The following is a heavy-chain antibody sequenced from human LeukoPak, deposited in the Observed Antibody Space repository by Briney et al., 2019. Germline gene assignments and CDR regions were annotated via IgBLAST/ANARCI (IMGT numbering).Heavy chain of an antibody. CDR3: ARFGSADYVWGSYAPVWYYFDY. J-gene: IGHJ4*02. CDR2: IYYSGST. D-gene: IGHD3-16*01. V-gene: IGHV4-39*07. Sequence: SETLSLTCTVSGGSISSSSYYWGWIRQPPGKGLEWIGSIYYSGSTYYNPSLKSRVTISVDTSKNQFSLKLSSVTAADTAVYYCARFGSADYVWGSYAPVWYYFDYWGQGTLVTVSS. CDR1: GGSISSSSYY.